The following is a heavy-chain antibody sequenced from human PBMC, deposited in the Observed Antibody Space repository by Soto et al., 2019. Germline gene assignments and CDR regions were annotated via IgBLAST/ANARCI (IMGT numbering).Heavy chain of an antibody. CDR3: ARERGSSSRIDY. V-gene: IGHV3-30-3*01. J-gene: IGHJ4*02. CDR1: GFTFSSYA. CDR2: ISYDGSNK. Sequence: VQLVESGGGVVQPGRSLRLSCAASGFTFSSYAMHWVRQAPGKGLEWVAVISYDGSNKYYADSVKGRVTISRDNSKNTLYLQMNSLRAEDTAVYYCARERGSSSRIDYWGQGTLVTVSS. D-gene: IGHD6-6*01.